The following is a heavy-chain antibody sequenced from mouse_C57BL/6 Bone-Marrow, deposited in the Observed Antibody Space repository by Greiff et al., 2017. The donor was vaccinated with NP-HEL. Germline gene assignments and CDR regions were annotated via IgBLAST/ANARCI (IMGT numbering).Heavy chain of an antibody. J-gene: IGHJ3*01. CDR2: ISDGGSYT. Sequence: EVKLMESGGGLVKPGGSLKLSCAASGFTFSSYAMSWVRQTPEKRLEWVATISDGGSYTYYPDNVKGRFTISRDNAKNNLYLQMSHLKSEDTAMYYCAREASFAYWGQGILVTVSA. CDR1: GFTFSSYA. V-gene: IGHV5-4*01. CDR3: AREASFAY.